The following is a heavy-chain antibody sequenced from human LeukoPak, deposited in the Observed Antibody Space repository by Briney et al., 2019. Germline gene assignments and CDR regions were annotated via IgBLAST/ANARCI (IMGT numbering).Heavy chain of an antibody. J-gene: IGHJ4*02. CDR3: AKDNARKYYYGSGSNYNGMIDY. D-gene: IGHD3-10*01. Sequence: GGSLRLSCAASGFTFSSYAMSWVRQAPGKGLEWVSAIGAKGTSTYYADSVKGRFTISRDNSKNTLHLQMNSLSAEDAAVYYCAKDNARKYYYGSGSNYNGMIDYWGQGTLVTVSS. CDR1: GFTFSSYA. V-gene: IGHV3-23*01. CDR2: IGAKGTST.